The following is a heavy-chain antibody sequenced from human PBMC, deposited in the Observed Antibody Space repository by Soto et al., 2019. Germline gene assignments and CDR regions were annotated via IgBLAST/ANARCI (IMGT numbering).Heavy chain of an antibody. J-gene: IGHJ1*01. D-gene: IGHD4-17*01. Sequence: QVQLVQSGPDLKRPGASMKVSCKASGYTFTSYGISCVRQAPGQGLEWMAWISPLKGRTQYSQKAQGRVTLSTDTYSNTAYMEMTTLRVDDTAVYYCAMDYGDRPEYFKHWGQGTLVTVS. V-gene: IGHV1-18*04. CDR2: ISPLKGRT. CDR3: AMDYGDRPEYFKH. CDR1: GYTFTSYG.